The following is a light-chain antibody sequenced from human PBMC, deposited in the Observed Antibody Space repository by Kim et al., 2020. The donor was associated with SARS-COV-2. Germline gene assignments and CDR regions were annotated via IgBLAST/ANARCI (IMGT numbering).Light chain of an antibody. CDR3: CSCAASSTFVL. CDR2: EVS. V-gene: IGLV2-23*02. J-gene: IGLJ2*01. CDR1: SSDVGAYNL. Sequence: SITIAYSGGSSDVGAYNLVSWYQQHPGKAPNVVIYEVSKRPSGVSNRFSGSTSGNTASLPISGLQAEDEADYYCCSCAASSTFVLFGGGTKVTVL.